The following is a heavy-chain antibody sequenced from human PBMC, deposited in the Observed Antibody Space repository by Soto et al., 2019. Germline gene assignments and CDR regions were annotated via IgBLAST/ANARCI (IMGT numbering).Heavy chain of an antibody. J-gene: IGHJ6*02. CDR2: IYWDDDK. D-gene: IGHD3-22*01. V-gene: IGHV2-5*02. CDR3: AHSLTMIVVDVYYYYGMDV. CDR1: GFSLSTSGVG. Sequence: QITLKESGPTLVKPTQTLTLTCTFSGFSLSTSGVGVGWIRQPPGKALEWLALIYWDDDKRYSPSLKSRLTITKDTSKNQVVLTMTNMDPVDTATYYCAHSLTMIVVDVYYYYGMDVWGQGTTVTVSS.